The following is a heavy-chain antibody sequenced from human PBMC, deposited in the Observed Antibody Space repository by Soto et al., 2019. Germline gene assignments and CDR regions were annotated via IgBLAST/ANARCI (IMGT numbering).Heavy chain of an antibody. J-gene: IGHJ4*02. D-gene: IGHD6-19*01. Sequence: QVQLQQWGAGLLKPSETLSLTCAVYGGSFSAYYWSWIRQSPGKGLEWIGESIHSGNTNYNPSLKSRVIISVDTSKNQCSLKLSSVTAADTAVYYCAARAFSSGWAYWGQGILVTVSS. CDR3: AARAFSSGWAY. CDR1: GGSFSAYY. CDR2: SIHSGNT. V-gene: IGHV4-34*12.